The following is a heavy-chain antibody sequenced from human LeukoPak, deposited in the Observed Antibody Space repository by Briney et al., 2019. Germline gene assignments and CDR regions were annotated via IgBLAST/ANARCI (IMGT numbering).Heavy chain of an antibody. CDR2: IYYSGST. J-gene: IGHJ4*02. V-gene: IGHV4-39*01. D-gene: IGHD6-19*01. CDR1: GGSISSYD. CDR3: ARHSSGYSSGWFQSIFDY. Sequence: SETLSLTCTVSGGSISSYDWGWIRQPSGKGLEWIGSIYYSGSTYYDPSLKSRVTISVDTSKNQFSLKLSSVTAADTAVYYCARHSSGYSSGWFQSIFDYWGQGTLVTVSS.